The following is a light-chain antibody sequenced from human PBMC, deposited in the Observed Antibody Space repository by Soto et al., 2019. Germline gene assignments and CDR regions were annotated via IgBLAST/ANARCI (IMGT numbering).Light chain of an antibody. Sequence: DIQMTQSPSSLFASVGDRVTITCRASESISRHLNWYQQKPGKAPNLLIYAASSLQNGVPSRFSGGGSGTDFTLTISNLQPEDFSTYYCQQSYSTLSITFGQGTRLEIK. CDR2: AAS. V-gene: IGKV1-39*01. CDR1: ESISRH. CDR3: QQSYSTLSIT. J-gene: IGKJ5*01.